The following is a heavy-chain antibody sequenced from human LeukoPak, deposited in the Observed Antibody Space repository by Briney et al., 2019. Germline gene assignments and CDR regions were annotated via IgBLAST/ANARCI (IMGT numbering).Heavy chain of an antibody. CDR2: IYTSGST. Sequence: KPSETLSLTCTVSGGSISSYYWSWIRQPAGKGLEWIGRIYTSGSTNYNPSLKSRVTMSVDTSKNQYSLKLSSVTAADTAVYYCARDRGYCSSTSCDYYYMDVWGKGTTVTVSS. J-gene: IGHJ6*03. CDR1: GGSISSYY. D-gene: IGHD2-2*01. V-gene: IGHV4-4*07. CDR3: ARDRGYCSSTSCDYYYMDV.